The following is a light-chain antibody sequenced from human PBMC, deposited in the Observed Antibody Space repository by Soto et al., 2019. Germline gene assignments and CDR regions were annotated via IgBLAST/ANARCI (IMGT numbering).Light chain of an antibody. V-gene: IGKV1-5*03. CDR2: KAS. J-gene: IGKJ1*01. CDR1: QSISSW. Sequence: DIQMTQSPSTLSASVGDRVTITCRASQSISSWLAWYQQKPGKAPKLLIYKASSLESGVPSRFSGSGSGTYFTLTISSLQTDDFATYYCQQYNSYPGTFGKGTKVEIK. CDR3: QQYNSYPGT.